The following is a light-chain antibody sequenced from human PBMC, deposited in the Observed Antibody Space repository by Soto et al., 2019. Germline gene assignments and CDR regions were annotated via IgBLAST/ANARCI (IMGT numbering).Light chain of an antibody. V-gene: IGKV3-15*01. CDR1: QSIGIN. J-gene: IGKJ5*01. CDR3: QQYSNWPSIT. CDR2: GAT. Sequence: EIVMTQSPATLSMSPGERATLSCRASQSIGINLAWYHQKPGQTPRLLIYGATSRATGVPARFSGSGSGTEFTLTIKSLQSEDFAVYYCQQYSNWPSITFGQGTRLEIQ.